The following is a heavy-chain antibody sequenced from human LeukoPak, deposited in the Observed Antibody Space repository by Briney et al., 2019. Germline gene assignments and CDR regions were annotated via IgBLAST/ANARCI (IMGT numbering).Heavy chain of an antibody. J-gene: IGHJ5*02. CDR2: IYYSGST. V-gene: IGHV4-59*01. Sequence: SETLSLTCTVSGGSISSYYWSWIRQPPGKGLEWVGYIYYSGSTNYNPSLKSRVTISVDTSKNHFSLKLSSVTAADTAVYYCARVILWFGELSGFDPWGQGTLVTVSS. CDR3: ARVILWFGELSGFDP. CDR1: GGSISSYY. D-gene: IGHD3-10*01.